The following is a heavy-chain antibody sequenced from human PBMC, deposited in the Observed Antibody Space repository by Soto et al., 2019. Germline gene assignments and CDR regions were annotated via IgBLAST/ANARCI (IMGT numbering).Heavy chain of an antibody. D-gene: IGHD3-10*01. CDR2: INDDGSAT. CDR1: GFTFSGSW. CDR3: ARGIFGSGTANDY. J-gene: IGHJ4*02. V-gene: IGHV3-74*01. Sequence: EVQLVESGGGLVQPGGSLRLSCAASGFTFSGSWMHWVRQAPGKGLIWVSRINDDGSATSYADFVKGGFTISRDNAKDTLFLQMNGLRAEDTAVYYCARGIFGSGTANDYWGQGTLVTVSS.